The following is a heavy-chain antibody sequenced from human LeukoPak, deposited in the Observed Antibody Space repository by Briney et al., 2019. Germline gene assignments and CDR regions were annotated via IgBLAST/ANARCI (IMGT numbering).Heavy chain of an antibody. J-gene: IGHJ4*02. D-gene: IGHD3-9*01. CDR1: GGTFSSYA. CDR2: IIPIFGTA. CDR3: AREGYYDILTGYQYYFDY. V-gene: IGHV1-69*06. Sequence: GSSVKVSCKASGGTFSSYAISWVRQAPGQGLEWMGGIIPIFGTANYAQKFQGRVTITADKSTSTAYMELSSLRSEDTAVYYCAREGYYDILTGYQYYFDYWGRGTLVTVSS.